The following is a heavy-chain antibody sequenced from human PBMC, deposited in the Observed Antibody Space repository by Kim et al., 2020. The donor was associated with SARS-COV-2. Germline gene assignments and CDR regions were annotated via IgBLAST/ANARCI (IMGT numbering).Heavy chain of an antibody. D-gene: IGHD5-12*01. CDR3: ARLGGSGYDSELDY. V-gene: IGHV4-39*01. CDR1: GDSISDSYY. CDR2: IHYSGST. Sequence: SETLSLTCTFSGDSISDSYYWGWIRQPPGKGLEWIGSIHYSGSTYYNPSLKSRVTISVDMSKNQFSLNLRSVTAADTAVYYCARLGGSGYDSELDYWGQGNLVTVSS. J-gene: IGHJ4*02.